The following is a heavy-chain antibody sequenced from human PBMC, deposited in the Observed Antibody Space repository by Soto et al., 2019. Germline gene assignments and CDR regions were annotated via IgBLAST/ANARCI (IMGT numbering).Heavy chain of an antibody. J-gene: IGHJ4*02. CDR2: ISAHNGNT. CDR3: ARGRYGDY. D-gene: IGHD1-1*01. V-gene: IGHV1-18*01. CDR1: GYAFTNYG. Sequence: QVHLVQSGAEVKKPGASVKVSCKGSGYAFTNYGITWVRQAPGQGLEWMGWISAHNGNTNYAQKLQGRVTVTRDTSTSTANMELRSLRSDDTAVYYFARGRYGDYWGQGALVTVSS.